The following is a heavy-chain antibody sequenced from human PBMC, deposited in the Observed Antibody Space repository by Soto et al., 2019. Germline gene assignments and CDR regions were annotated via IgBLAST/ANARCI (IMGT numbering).Heavy chain of an antibody. CDR2: VYYTGSS. J-gene: IGHJ3*02. Sequence: QLQLQESGPGLVKPSETLSLTCAVSGDSVSTGFYYWAWIRQPPGKGLEWIGTVYYTGSSYYNPSLKSRVSLHGDTSKNQFSLRLKSLTAADAAVYYCARHRGAARPDAFDIWGLGTMVPVSS. D-gene: IGHD6-6*01. CDR1: GDSVSTGFYY. CDR3: ARHRGAARPDAFDI. V-gene: IGHV4-39*01.